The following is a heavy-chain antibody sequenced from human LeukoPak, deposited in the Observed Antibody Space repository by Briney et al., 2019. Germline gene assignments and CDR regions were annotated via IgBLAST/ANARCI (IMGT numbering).Heavy chain of an antibody. Sequence: GGALRLSCSASGFTFSSYWMSWVRQAPGKGLEWVPNIKQDGSEKYYVDSVKGRFTISRDNAKNSLYLQMNSLRAEDTAVYYCARVNYVWGSYRYLLAFDIWGQGTMVTVSS. J-gene: IGHJ3*02. V-gene: IGHV3-7*01. CDR2: IKQDGSEK. CDR1: GFTFSSYW. D-gene: IGHD3-16*02. CDR3: ARVNYVWGSYRYLLAFDI.